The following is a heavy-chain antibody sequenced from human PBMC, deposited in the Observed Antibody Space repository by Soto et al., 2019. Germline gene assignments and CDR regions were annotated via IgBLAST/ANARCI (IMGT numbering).Heavy chain of an antibody. CDR1: GFSVSTKY. Sequence: EVQLVESGGGLIQPGGSLRLSCAASGFSVSTKYMSWVRQAPGKGLEWVSVIYSGGTTYYADSVKGRFTISRDNSKNTLYLQMNSLRADDTAVYFCARDYREQLVDRGYYYYGMDVWGQGTTVTVSS. V-gene: IGHV3-53*01. CDR3: ARDYREQLVDRGYYYYGMDV. J-gene: IGHJ6*02. CDR2: IYSGGTT. D-gene: IGHD6-6*01.